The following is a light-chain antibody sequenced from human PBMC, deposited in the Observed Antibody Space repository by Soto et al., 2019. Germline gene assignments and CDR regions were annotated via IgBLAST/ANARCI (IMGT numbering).Light chain of an antibody. V-gene: IGKV3-20*01. CDR1: QSLSSNY. CDR2: GSS. Sequence: EIVLTQSPGTLSLSPGERATLSCWASQSLSSNYLAWYQQKPGQAPRLLISGSSIRATGIPARFSGSGSGTNFTLTISSLEPEDFAVFHCQQYGSSPFTFGPGTKVDFK. CDR3: QQYGSSPFT. J-gene: IGKJ3*01.